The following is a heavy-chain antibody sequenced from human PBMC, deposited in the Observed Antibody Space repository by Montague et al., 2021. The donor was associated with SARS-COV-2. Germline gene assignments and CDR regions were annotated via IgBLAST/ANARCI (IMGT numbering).Heavy chain of an antibody. V-gene: IGHV4-39*01. Sequence: SETLSLTCTVSGGSISSSSYYWGWIRQPPGKGLEWIGSIYYSGSTYYNLSLKSRVTISVDTSKNQFSLKLSSVTAADTAVYYCTRQSQAEIVLMVYAMGGWFDPWGQGTLVTGAS. D-gene: IGHD2-8*01. CDR1: GGSISSSSYY. J-gene: IGHJ5*02. CDR2: IYYSGST. CDR3: TRQSQAEIVLMVYAMGGWFDP.